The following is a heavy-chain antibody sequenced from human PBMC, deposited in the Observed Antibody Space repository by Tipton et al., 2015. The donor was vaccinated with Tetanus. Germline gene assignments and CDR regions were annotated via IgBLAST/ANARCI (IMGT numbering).Heavy chain of an antibody. CDR1: GYTFTSYD. Sequence: QMQLVQSGAEKKKPGASVKVSCKTSGYTFTSYDINWVRQATGQGLEWMGWINPDSGNTGSAQNFQGRVTMTRDPSINTAYMELTSLPSEDAAVYCCARGPVRDASTFLYWGQGTLVTVSS. D-gene: IGHD5-24*01. J-gene: IGHJ4*02. CDR3: ARGPVRDASTFLY. V-gene: IGHV1-8*01. CDR2: INPDSGNT.